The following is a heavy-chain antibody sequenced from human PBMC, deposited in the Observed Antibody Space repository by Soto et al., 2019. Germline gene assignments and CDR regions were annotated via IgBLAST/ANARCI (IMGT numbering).Heavy chain of an antibody. J-gene: IGHJ4*02. CDR1: GFTFSSYA. V-gene: IGHV3-30-3*01. CDR2: ISYDGSNK. CDR3: ARDKGIGQLDY. Sequence: PGGSLRLSCAASGFTFSSYAMHWVRQAPGKGLEWVAVISYDGSNKYYADSVKGRFTISRDNSKNTLYLQMNSLRAEDTAVYYCARDKGIGQLDYRGQGTLVTVSS.